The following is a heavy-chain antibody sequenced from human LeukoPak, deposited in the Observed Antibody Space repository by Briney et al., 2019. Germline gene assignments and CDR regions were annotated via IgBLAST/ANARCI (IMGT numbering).Heavy chain of an antibody. CDR2: IYYSGST. J-gene: IGHJ5*02. Sequence: PSETLSLTCTVSGGSISSSSYYWGWIRQPPGKGLEWIGSIYYSGSTYYNPSLKSRVTISVDTSKNQFSLKLSSVTAADTAVYYCARDGTWLAQEGFDPWGQGTQVTVSS. V-gene: IGHV4-39*07. D-gene: IGHD6-19*01. CDR1: GGSISSSSYY. CDR3: ARDGTWLAQEGFDP.